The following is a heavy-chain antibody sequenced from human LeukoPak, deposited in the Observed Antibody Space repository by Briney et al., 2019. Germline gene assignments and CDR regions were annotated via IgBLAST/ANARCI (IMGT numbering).Heavy chain of an antibody. CDR1: AFTITDHW. V-gene: IGHV3-74*01. CDR3: ATVFKGSSLQDY. J-gene: IGHJ4*02. Sequence: PGGSLRLSCVASAFTITDHWMYWVRQAPGRGLVWVSRMKTDERSAVYADSVKGRFTISRDNAKNTLYLQMNSLIVEDTAVYYCATVFKGSSLQDYWGRGTLVTVSS. CDR2: MKTDERSA. D-gene: IGHD1-26*01.